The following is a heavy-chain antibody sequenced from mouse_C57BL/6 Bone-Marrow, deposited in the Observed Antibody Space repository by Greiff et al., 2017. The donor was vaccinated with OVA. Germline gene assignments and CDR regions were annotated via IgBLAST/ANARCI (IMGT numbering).Heavy chain of an antibody. CDR3: ARADDGYYGLDV. J-gene: IGHJ1*03. Sequence: EVQLQQSGPELVKPGASVKISCKASGYTFTDSYMNWVKQSPGKSLEWIGDINPNNGGTSYNQKFKGKATLTVDKSSSTAYMELRSLTSEDSAVDYCARADDGYYGLDVWGTGTTVTVSA. V-gene: IGHV1-26*01. D-gene: IGHD2-3*01. CDR1: GYTFTDSY. CDR2: INPNNGGT.